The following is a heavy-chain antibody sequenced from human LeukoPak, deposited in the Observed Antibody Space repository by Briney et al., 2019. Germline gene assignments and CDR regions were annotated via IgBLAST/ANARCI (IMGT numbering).Heavy chain of an antibody. J-gene: IGHJ6*02. CDR2: IYYSGST. D-gene: IGHD4-17*01. CDR1: GGSISSSSYY. Sequence: PSETLSLTCTVSGGSISSSSYYWGWIRQPPGKGLEWIGSIYYSGSTYYNPSLQSRVTISVDPSKNHFSLKLSSVTAADTAIYYCARHGTDPTTVVGYYYYAMDVWGQGTTVTISS. V-gene: IGHV4-39*01. CDR3: ARHGTDPTTVVGYYYYAMDV.